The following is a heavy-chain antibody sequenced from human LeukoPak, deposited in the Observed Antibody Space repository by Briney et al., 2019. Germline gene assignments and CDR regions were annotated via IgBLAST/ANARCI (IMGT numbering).Heavy chain of an antibody. V-gene: IGHV1-8*01. Sequence: ASVKVSCKASGYTFTSYDINWVRQATGQGLGWRGWMNPNSGNTGYAQKFQGRGTMTRNTSISTAYMDLSSLRSEDTTAYYCSRGWVGGVSYWGQGSSATVSS. CDR2: MNPNSGNT. D-gene: IGHD3-16*01. CDR1: GYTFTSYD. J-gene: IGHJ1*01. CDR3: SRGWVGGVSY.